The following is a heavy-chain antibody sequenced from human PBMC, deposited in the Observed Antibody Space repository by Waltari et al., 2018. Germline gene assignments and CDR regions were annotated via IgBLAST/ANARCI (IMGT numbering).Heavy chain of an antibody. J-gene: IGHJ5*02. Sequence: QVQLQESGPGLARPSETLSLTCDVSSYSIRSGYFWGWIRQPPGKGLQWIGSISHSGSTYYNPSRKSRVTLSVDTSKNQFALKVTSVTAADTATYYCVRDLGGSGNSWFDAWGQGSLVIVSS. CDR2: ISHSGST. CDR3: VRDLGGSGNSWFDA. D-gene: IGHD3-10*01. V-gene: IGHV4-38-2*02. CDR1: SYSIRSGYF.